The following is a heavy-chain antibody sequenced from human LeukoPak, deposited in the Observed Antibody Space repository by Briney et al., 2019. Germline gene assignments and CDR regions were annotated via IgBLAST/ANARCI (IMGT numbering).Heavy chain of an antibody. J-gene: IGHJ4*02. CDR1: GFTFSAYG. D-gene: IGHD1-14*01. CDR3: AKDTRDDHHSDY. CDR2: ISYDGINK. V-gene: IGHV3-30*18. Sequence: HPGGSLRLSCAVSGFTFSAYGMHWVPQAPGKGLEWVAIISYDGINKYYPDSVKGRFTISRDNSKNTLYLQMNCLRAEDTAVYYCAKDTRDDHHSDYWGQGTLVTVSS.